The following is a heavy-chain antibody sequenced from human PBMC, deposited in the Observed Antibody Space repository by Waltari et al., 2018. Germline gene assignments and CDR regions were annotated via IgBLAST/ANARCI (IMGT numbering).Heavy chain of an antibody. CDR1: GFTFISFA. Sequence: QVQLVESVGGVVKLGRSLRLSCAASGFTFISFAMYWFRQAPGKGLEWVAVISYDGSNNYYADSVKGRFTISRDNSKNTLYLQMNSLRAEDTAVYYCASSLDSSGYYYGSDYWGQGTLVTVSS. J-gene: IGHJ4*02. CDR3: ASSLDSSGYYYGSDY. CDR2: ISYDGSNN. V-gene: IGHV3-30-3*01. D-gene: IGHD3-22*01.